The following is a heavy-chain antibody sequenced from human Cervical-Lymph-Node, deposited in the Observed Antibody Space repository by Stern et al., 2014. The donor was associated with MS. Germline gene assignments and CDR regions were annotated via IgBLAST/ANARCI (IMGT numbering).Heavy chain of an antibody. D-gene: IGHD3-9*01. CDR2: IWYDGRQK. Sequence: VQLVESGGAVVKPERSLRLSCAASGFTFSSSAMHWVRQAPGQGLEWVAVIWYDGRQKYYADSVKGRFTVSRDNSKNTLYLQMHSLRVEDTAVYYCARDPAATKFSYYYNMDVWGQGTTVTVSS. V-gene: IGHV3-33*01. CDR3: ARDPAATKFSYYYNMDV. CDR1: GFTFSSSA. J-gene: IGHJ6*02.